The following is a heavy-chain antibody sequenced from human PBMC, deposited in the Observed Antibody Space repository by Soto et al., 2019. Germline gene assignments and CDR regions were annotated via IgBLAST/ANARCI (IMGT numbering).Heavy chain of an antibody. V-gene: IGHV3-23*01. J-gene: IGHJ4*02. Sequence: GGSLRLSCAASGFTFSSYAMSWLRQAPGKGLEWVSAISGSGGSTYYADSVKGRFTISRDNSKNTLYLQMNSMRAEDTAVYYCAQDLYYYDSSGYYDYWGQATLVTVSS. CDR1: GFTFSSYA. CDR3: AQDLYYYDSSGYYDY. CDR2: ISGSGGST. D-gene: IGHD3-22*01.